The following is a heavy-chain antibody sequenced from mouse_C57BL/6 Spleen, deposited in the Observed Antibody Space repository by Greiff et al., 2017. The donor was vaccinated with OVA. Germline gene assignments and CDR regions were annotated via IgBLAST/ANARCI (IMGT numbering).Heavy chain of an antibody. Sequence: QVQLQQPGAELVRPGSSVKLSCKASGYTFTSYWMHWVKQRPIQGLEWIGNIDPSDSETHYNQKFKDKATLTVDKSSSTAYMQLSSLTSEDSAVYYCARRGSYYYGSRYYLDYWGQGTTLTVSS. CDR2: IDPSDSET. CDR1: GYTFTSYW. D-gene: IGHD1-1*01. J-gene: IGHJ2*01. V-gene: IGHV1-52*01. CDR3: ARRGSYYYGSRYYLDY.